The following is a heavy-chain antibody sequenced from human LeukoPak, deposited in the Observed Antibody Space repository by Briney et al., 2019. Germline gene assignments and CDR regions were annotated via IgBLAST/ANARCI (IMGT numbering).Heavy chain of an antibody. CDR3: AELGITMIGGV. CDR1: RFSFSSYW. Sequence: PGGSLRLSCAASRFSFSSYWMSWVRQAPGKGLEWVANINQDGSEKFYADSVKGRFTISRDNANNSMFLQMNSLRVEDTAVYYCAELGITMIGGVWGKGTTVTISS. V-gene: IGHV3-7*01. J-gene: IGHJ6*04. D-gene: IGHD3-10*02. CDR2: INQDGSEK.